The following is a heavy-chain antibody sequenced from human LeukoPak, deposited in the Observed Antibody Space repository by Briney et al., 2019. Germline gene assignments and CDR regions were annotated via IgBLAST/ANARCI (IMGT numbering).Heavy chain of an antibody. CDR2: ISASGGTT. Sequence: PGGSLRLSCAASGFTFSSYAMSWVRQAPGKGLEWVSAISASGGTTYYAGSVKGRFTISRDNSKNTLYLQMNSLRAEDTAVYYCARTYFYDSGGYYYWGQGTLVTVSS. CDR1: GFTFSSYA. V-gene: IGHV3-23*01. J-gene: IGHJ4*02. D-gene: IGHD3-22*01. CDR3: ARTYFYDSGGYYY.